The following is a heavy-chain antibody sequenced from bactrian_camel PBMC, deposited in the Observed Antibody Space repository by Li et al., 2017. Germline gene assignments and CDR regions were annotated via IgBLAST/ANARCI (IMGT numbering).Heavy chain of an antibody. CDR3: AADLVCDDDPNF. J-gene: IGHJ4*01. V-gene: IGHV3S63*01. CDR2: IDSDGTI. D-gene: IGHD4*01. Sequence: HVQLVESGGGSAQAGGSLRLSCVRSGAISDNYCVGWFRKRPGKAREGVACIDSDGTISYADSVKGRFTISQDKTEDTALLQMKATLYLQMNNLKPEDTAVYYCAADLVCDDDPNFWGQGTQVTVS. CDR1: GAISDNYC.